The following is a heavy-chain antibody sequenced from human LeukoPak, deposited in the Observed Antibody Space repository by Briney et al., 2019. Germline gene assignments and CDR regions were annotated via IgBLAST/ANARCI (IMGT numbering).Heavy chain of an antibody. CDR1: GFTFSNYG. CDR2: ISYDGNNK. CDR3: AKGVDYCSGGSCPADY. V-gene: IGHV3-30*18. Sequence: GASLRLSCAASGFTFSNYGIHWVRQAPGKGLEWVAVISYDGNNKYYADYVKGRFTISRDNSKNTLFLQMNSLRAEDTAVYYCAKGVDYCSGGSCPADYWGPGTLVTVSS. D-gene: IGHD2-15*01. J-gene: IGHJ4*02.